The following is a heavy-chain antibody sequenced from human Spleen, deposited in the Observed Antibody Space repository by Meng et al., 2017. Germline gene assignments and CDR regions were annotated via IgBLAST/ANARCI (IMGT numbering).Heavy chain of an antibody. J-gene: IGHJ4*02. CDR3: ASGMAVIDY. CDR2: INPGTGGT. CDR1: GYTFTGYF. V-gene: IGHV1-2*06. Sequence: QVQRGQSGAEVKKPGASVKVSCKASGYTFTGYFMHWVRQAPGQGLEWMGRINPGTGGTDYAQKFHGRVAMTSDTSINTAYMELSRLKSDDTAVYFCASGMAVIDYWGQGTLVTVSS. D-gene: IGHD5-24*01.